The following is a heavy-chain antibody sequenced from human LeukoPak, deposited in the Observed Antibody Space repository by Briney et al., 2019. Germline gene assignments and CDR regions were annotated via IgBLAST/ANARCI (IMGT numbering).Heavy chain of an antibody. Sequence: GGSLRPSCAASEFTLGDSYMNWIRQAPGKGLEWISYITTSGSAKHYADSVKGRFTISRDNAKNSLYLQMNSLRADDTAVYYCARSGYGYGDAFDIWGQGTMVTVSS. CDR3: ARSGYGYGDAFDI. CDR2: ITTSGSAK. D-gene: IGHD5-18*01. CDR1: EFTLGDSY. V-gene: IGHV3-11*01. J-gene: IGHJ3*02.